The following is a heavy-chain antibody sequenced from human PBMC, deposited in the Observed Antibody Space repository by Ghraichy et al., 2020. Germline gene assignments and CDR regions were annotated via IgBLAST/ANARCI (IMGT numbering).Heavy chain of an antibody. CDR3: ARGKQWLVQGAFDI. V-gene: IGHV3-48*02. CDR2: ISTTSNSI. CDR1: EFTFSTYS. J-gene: IGHJ3*02. D-gene: IGHD6-19*01. Sequence: GASLRLSCAASEFTFSTYSMNWVRQAPGKGLEWISFISTTSNSIYYADSVKGRFTISRDNAKSSLYLQMNSLRDEDTAVYYCARGKQWLVQGAFDIWGQGTMVTVSS.